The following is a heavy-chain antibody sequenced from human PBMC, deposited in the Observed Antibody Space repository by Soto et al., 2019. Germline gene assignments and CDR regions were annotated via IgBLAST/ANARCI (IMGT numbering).Heavy chain of an antibody. CDR1: GFPFGPFY. J-gene: IGHJ3*02. V-gene: IGHV3-74*01. CDR2: INGDGTTT. D-gene: IGHD2-2*01. Sequence: GGSLRLSCAASGFPFGPFYMHWVRQAPGKGLEWVSHINGDGTTTVYADSVKGRFTISRDNAKNTLYLQMTSLRAEDTAVYYCARDRGYPDSFDIWGQGTMVTVSS. CDR3: ARDRGYPDSFDI.